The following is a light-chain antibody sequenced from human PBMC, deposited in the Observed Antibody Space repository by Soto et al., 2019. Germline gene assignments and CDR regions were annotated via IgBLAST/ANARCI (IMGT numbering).Light chain of an antibody. V-gene: IGKV3-20*01. CDR2: RAS. CDR3: QQYGSSPLT. J-gene: IGKJ4*01. CDR1: QSVSSNY. Sequence: EIVLTQSPGTLSLSPGERATLSCRASQSVSSNYLAWYQQKPGQAPKALIYRASSRATGIPDRFSGSGSGTDFTLTISRLEPEDFAVYYCQQYGSSPLTFGGGTKVDIK.